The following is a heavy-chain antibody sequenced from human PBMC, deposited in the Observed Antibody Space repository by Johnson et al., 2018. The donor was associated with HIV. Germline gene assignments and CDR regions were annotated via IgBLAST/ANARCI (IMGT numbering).Heavy chain of an antibody. CDR1: GFTFSSYA. Sequence: VQLVESWGGVVQPGRSLRLSCVASGFTFSSYAMNWVRQAPGKGLEWVGRIKSKTDGATTDYAVPVKGRFTISRDDSKNTLYLQMNSLKTEDTAVYYCTRSIAATGRDALDIWGQGTMVTVSS. CDR2: IKSKTDGATT. J-gene: IGHJ3*02. V-gene: IGHV3-15*01. CDR3: TRSIAATGRDALDI. D-gene: IGHD6-13*01.